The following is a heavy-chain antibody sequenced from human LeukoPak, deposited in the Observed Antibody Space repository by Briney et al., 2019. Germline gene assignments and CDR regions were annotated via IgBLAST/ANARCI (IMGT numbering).Heavy chain of an antibody. CDR3: ARGSFGGVIDY. V-gene: IGHV1-18*01. J-gene: IGHJ4*02. CDR2: ISAYNGNT. D-gene: IGHD3-16*01. Sequence: GASVKVSCKASGYTFTSYAMHWVRQAPGQRLEWMGWISAYNGNTNYAQKLQGRVTMTTDTSTSTAYMELRSLRSDDTAVYYCARGSFGGVIDYWGQGTLVTVSS. CDR1: GYTFTSYA.